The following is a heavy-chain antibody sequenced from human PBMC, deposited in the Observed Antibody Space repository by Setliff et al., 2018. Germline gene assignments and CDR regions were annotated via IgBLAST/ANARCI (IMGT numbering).Heavy chain of an antibody. Sequence: PGGSLRLSCEASGFSFSDSFMSWIRQASGRGLEWIAYISPDNKKIYYADSVKGRFTISRDNAKNSVYLHMDSLRPEDTAVYYCATPALSSIDYWGQGTLVTVSS. J-gene: IGHJ4*02. CDR1: GFSFSDSF. CDR2: ISPDNKKI. CDR3: ATPALSSIDY. D-gene: IGHD2-2*01. V-gene: IGHV3-11*01.